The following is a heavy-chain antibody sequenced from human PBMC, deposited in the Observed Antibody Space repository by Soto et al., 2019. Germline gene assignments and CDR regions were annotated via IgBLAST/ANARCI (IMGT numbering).Heavy chain of an antibody. D-gene: IGHD2-21*01. CDR1: GASVSSGNW. CDR3: ARHGDYFFDF. V-gene: IGHV4-4*02. CDR2: MHPSGNT. J-gene: IGHJ4*02. Sequence: QVQLQESGPGLLKPSGTLFLTCAVSGASVSSGNWWSWVRQPPGKGLEWIGEMHPSGNTNYNPSLKSRVSVSVAKSKIQLTLHLNSLTAAETAVYFCARHGDYFFDFWGQGTLVIVAS.